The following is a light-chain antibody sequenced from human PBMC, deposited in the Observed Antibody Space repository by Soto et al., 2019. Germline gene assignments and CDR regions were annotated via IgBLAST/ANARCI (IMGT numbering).Light chain of an antibody. CDR1: QSVSSRD. J-gene: IGKJ2*01. V-gene: IGKV3-20*01. Sequence: EIVLTQSRDTLSLSPGERVTLSCRASQSVSSRDLAWYQQKPGQAPRLLIFGASSRATGIPDRFSGSGSGTDFALTISRLEPEDFAVYYCQHYDSSVFYTFGQGTKLEIK. CDR2: GAS. CDR3: QHYDSSVFYT.